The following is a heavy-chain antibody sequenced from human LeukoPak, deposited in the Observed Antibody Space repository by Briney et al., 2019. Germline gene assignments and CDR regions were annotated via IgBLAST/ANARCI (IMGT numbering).Heavy chain of an antibody. CDR3: TRGSIAYYYMDV. Sequence: KPSETLSLTCTVSGASISSTSYYWDWIRQPPGKGLEWIGSISYSGNTYYNPSLKSRVTISVDTSKNQFSLKLSSVTAADTAVYYCTRGSIAYYYMDVWGKGTTVTISS. V-gene: IGHV4-39*07. CDR2: ISYSGNT. J-gene: IGHJ6*03. CDR1: GASISSTSYY. D-gene: IGHD3-22*01.